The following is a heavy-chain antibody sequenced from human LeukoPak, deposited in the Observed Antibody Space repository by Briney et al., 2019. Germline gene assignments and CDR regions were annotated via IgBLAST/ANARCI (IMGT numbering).Heavy chain of an antibody. CDR3: ARGSDSKSTYFDY. D-gene: IGHD5-12*01. CDR2: ISYSGST. J-gene: IGHJ4*02. CDR1: GGSISSYY. V-gene: IGHV4-59*01. Sequence: SETLSLTCTVSGGSISSYYWNWIRQPPGKGLEWIGYISYSGSTNYNPSLKSRVTISLDTSKNQFSLKVRSVTAADTAVYYCARGSDSKSTYFDYWGQGTLVTVSS.